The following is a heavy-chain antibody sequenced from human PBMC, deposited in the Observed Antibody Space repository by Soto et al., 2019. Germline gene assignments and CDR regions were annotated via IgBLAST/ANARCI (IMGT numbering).Heavy chain of an antibody. V-gene: IGHV4-31*03. Sequence: QVQLQESGPGLVKPSQTLSLTCTVSGGSISSGGYYWSWIRQHPGKGLEWIGYIYYSGSTYYNPSLKSRVTISVDTSKNQFSLKLRSVSAADTAVYYCTISSGYADWFDPWGQGTLVTVSS. CDR1: GGSISSGGYY. CDR3: TISSGYADWFDP. D-gene: IGHD3-22*01. CDR2: IYYSGST. J-gene: IGHJ5*02.